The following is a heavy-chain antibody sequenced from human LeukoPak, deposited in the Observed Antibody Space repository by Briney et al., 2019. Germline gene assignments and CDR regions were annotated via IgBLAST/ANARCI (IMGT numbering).Heavy chain of an antibody. CDR2: ISSSSSTI. D-gene: IGHD3-3*01. CDR3: AREYFWSGYSPDAFDI. V-gene: IGHV3-48*02. CDR1: GFTFSSYG. J-gene: IGHJ3*02. Sequence: GGSLRLSCAASGFTFSSYGMNWVRQAPGKGLEWVSYISSSSSTIYYADSVKGRFTISRDNAKNSLYLQMNSLRDEDTAVYYCAREYFWSGYSPDAFDIWGQGTMVTVSS.